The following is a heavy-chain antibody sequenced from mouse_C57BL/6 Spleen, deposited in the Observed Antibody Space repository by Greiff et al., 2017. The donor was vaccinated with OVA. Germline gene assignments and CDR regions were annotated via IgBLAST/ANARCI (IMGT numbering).Heavy chain of an antibody. CDR1: GFNIKDDY. V-gene: IGHV14-4*01. CDR3: TTVPTVVAPYWYFDV. Sequence: VQLQQSGAELVRPGASVKLSCTASGFNIKDDYMHWVKQRPEQGLEWIGWIDPENGDTEYASKFQGKATITADTSSNTAYLQLSSLTSEDTAVYYCTTVPTVVAPYWYFDVWGTGTTVTVSS. D-gene: IGHD1-1*01. J-gene: IGHJ1*03. CDR2: IDPENGDT.